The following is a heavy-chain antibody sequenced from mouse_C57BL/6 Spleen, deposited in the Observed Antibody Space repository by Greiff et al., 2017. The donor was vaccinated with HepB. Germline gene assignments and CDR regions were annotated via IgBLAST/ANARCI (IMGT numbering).Heavy chain of an antibody. V-gene: IGHV1-50*01. J-gene: IGHJ2*01. CDR2: IDPSDSYT. D-gene: IGHD4-1*01. CDR3: ATGTPSDY. Sequence: QVQLQQPGAELVKPGASVKLSCKASGYTFTSYWMQWVKQRPGQGLEWIGEIDPSDSYTNYNQKFTGKATLTVATSSSTAYMQLSSLTSEDSAVYYCATGTPSDYWGQGTTLTVSS. CDR1: GYTFTSYW.